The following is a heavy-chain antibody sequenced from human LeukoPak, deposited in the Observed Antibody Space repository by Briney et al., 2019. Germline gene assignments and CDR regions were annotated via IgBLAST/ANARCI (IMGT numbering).Heavy chain of an antibody. J-gene: IGHJ4*02. D-gene: IGHD1-14*01. CDR2: INRSGST. CDR3: ARGGGARNPLDY. CDR1: GGSFSGYY. Sequence: SETLSLTCAVYGGSFSGYYWSWIRQPPGKGLEWIGEINRSGSTNYNPSLKSRVTISVDTSKNQSSLKLSSVTAADTAVYYCARGGGARNPLDYWGQGTLVTVSS. V-gene: IGHV4-34*01.